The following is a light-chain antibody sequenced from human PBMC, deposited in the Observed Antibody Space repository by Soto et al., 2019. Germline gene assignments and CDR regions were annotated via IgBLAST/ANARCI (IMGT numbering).Light chain of an antibody. J-gene: IGKJ1*01. CDR1: QSVSSS. Sequence: ELVMTQSTATIAVSPGERATLSCMASQSVSSSVAWYQQKPGQAPRLLIYDSSSRATGVPARFSGSGSETEGTLTISSLKNDDGATYYCQQFKSYSKTFGQGTMVDIK. CDR3: QQFKSYSKT. V-gene: IGKV3-15*01. CDR2: DSS.